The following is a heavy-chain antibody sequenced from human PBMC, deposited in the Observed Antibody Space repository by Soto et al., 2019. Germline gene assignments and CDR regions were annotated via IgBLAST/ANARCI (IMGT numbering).Heavy chain of an antibody. CDR3: VRGGDSGSCDH. CDR2: INRDGCTT. V-gene: IGHV3-74*03. D-gene: IGHD3-10*01. Sequence: EVQLVESGGGVVQPGGSLRLSCAVSGFTFSSYWMYWVRQVPGKGLVWVSRINRDGCTTTYADSVKGRFTISRDNAKNTLYLQMNGLRAEDTALYFCVRGGDSGSCDHWGQGTLVTVSS. J-gene: IGHJ4*02. CDR1: GFTFSSYW.